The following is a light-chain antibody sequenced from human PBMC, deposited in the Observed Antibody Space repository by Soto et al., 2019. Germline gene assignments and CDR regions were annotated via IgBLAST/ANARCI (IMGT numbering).Light chain of an antibody. Sequence: DIQMTQSPSTLSASVGDRVTITCRASQIITNRLARYQQKPGKAPKVLIFDASNLESGVPSRFSGSGSGTEFILTISSLQPDDFATYYCQHYGGMWTFGQGTKVDIK. V-gene: IGKV1-5*01. CDR1: QIITNR. J-gene: IGKJ1*01. CDR2: DAS. CDR3: QHYGGMWT.